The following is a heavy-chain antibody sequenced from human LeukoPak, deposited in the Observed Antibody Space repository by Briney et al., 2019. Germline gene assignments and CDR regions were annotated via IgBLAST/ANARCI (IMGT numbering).Heavy chain of an antibody. V-gene: IGHV1-46*01. CDR3: AHSGIVGATRPGGMDY. Sequence: GASVKVSCKASGYTFTSYYMHWVRQALGQGLEWMGIINPSGGSTSYAQKFQGRVTMTRDTSTSTVYMELSSLRSEDTAVYYCAHSGIVGATRPGGMDYWGQGTLVTVSS. CDR1: GYTFTSYY. CDR2: INPSGGST. D-gene: IGHD1-26*01. J-gene: IGHJ4*02.